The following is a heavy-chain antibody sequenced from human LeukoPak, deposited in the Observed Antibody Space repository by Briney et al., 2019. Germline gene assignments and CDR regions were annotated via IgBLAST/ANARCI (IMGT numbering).Heavy chain of an antibody. J-gene: IGHJ4*02. Sequence: SQTLSLTCTVSGGSISSGDYYWSWIRQPPGKGLEWIGYIYYSGSTYYNPSLKSRVTISVGTSKNQFSLKLSSVTAADTAVYYCARCYSYGAKYYFDYWGQGTLVTVSS. CDR3: ARCYSYGAKYYFDY. CDR2: IYYSGST. V-gene: IGHV4-30-4*01. CDR1: GGSISSGDYY. D-gene: IGHD5-18*01.